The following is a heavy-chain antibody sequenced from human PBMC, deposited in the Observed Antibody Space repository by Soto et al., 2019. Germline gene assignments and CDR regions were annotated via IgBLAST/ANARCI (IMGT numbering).Heavy chain of an antibody. CDR2: VYYTGSA. J-gene: IGHJ4*02. V-gene: IGHV4-61*08. D-gene: IGHD3-10*01. CDR3: AGDRRYFGSGSYYPYYFDY. Sequence: PSETLSLTCTVSGDYVSSAGHYWSGIRQPPGKGLEWIGDVYYTGSAKYNPSLKSRVTISLDTSKNQFSLTLNSVTAADTAVYYCAGDRRYFGSGSYYPYYFDYWGQGTLVTVSS. CDR1: GDYVSSAGHY.